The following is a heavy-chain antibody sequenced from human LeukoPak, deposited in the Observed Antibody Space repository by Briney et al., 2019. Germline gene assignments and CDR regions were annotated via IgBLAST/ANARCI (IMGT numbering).Heavy chain of an antibody. CDR2: IYYSGST. CDR1: GGSISSGGYS. D-gene: IGHD5-18*01. V-gene: IGHV4-30-4*07. J-gene: IGHJ3*02. CDR3: ARHSPGDAFDI. Sequence: SETLSLTCAVSGGSISSGGYSWRWLRQPPGTGLEWVGYIYYSGSTYYNPSLKSRVTISVDTSKNQFSLKLSSVTAADTAVYYCARHSPGDAFDIWGQGTMVTVSS.